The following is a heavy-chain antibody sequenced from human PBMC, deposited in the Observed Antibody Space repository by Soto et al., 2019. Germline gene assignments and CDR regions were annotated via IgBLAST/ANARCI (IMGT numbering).Heavy chain of an antibody. CDR3: ARSDGYNVNWLDS. Sequence: QVQLVQSGAEVKTPGASVKVSCKASGYTFASYDINWVRQAPGQGLEWMGWMNPNSGNTGYAQKFQGRLSMTTDTALNIAHMELSSLRNEDTAVYYWARSDGYNVNWLDSWGHGTLVTVSA. D-gene: IGHD2-21*01. J-gene: IGHJ5*01. V-gene: IGHV1-8*01. CDR2: MNPNSGNT. CDR1: GYTFASYD.